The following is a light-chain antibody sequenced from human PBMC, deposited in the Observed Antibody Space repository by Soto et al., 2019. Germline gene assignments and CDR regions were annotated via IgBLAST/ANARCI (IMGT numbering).Light chain of an antibody. V-gene: IGLV1-40*01. J-gene: IGLJ1*01. CDR2: GNT. CDR1: SSNIGSTYD. Sequence: QSVLTQPPSVSGAHVQRVTISCTGSSSNIGSTYDVQWYQQLPGTAPKLLIHGNTDRPSGVPDRFSGSKSGTSASLAITGLQADDEADYYCQSYDDSLSVHYVFGTGTKVTVL. CDR3: QSYDDSLSVHYV.